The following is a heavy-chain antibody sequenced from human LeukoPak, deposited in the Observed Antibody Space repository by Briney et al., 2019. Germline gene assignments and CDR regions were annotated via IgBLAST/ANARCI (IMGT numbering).Heavy chain of an antibody. CDR1: GYTFTSYG. D-gene: IGHD1-26*01. J-gene: IGHJ5*02. V-gene: IGHV1-18*01. Sequence: ASVKVSCKASGYTFTSYGISWVRQAPGQGLEWMGWISAYNGNTSYAQKLQGRVTMTTDTSTSTAYMELRSLRSDDTAVYYCARGCGSYRRSSKNWFDPWGQGTLVTVSS. CDR3: ARGCGSYRRSSKNWFDP. CDR2: ISAYNGNT.